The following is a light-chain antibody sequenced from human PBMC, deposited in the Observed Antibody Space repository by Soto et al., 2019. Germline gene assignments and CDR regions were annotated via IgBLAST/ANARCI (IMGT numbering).Light chain of an antibody. CDR3: SSYTSSSIDYV. J-gene: IGLJ1*01. CDR2: EVS. V-gene: IGLV2-14*01. CDR1: SSDVGGYNY. Sequence: QSALTQPASVSGSPGQSITISCTGTSSDVGGYNYVSWHQQHPGKAPKLMIYEVSNRPSGVSNRFSGSKSGNTASLTISGLQAEDEADYYCSSYTSSSIDYVFGTGTKVTVL.